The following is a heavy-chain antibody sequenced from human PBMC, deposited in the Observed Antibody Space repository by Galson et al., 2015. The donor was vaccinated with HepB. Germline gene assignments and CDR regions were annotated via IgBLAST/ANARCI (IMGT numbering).Heavy chain of an antibody. V-gene: IGHV1-69*02. Sequence: SVKVSCKASGGTFSSYTISWVRQAPGQGLEWMGRIIPILGIANYAQKFQGRVTITADKSTSTAYMELSSLRSEDTAVYYCASDPPYSYGVTGDYWGQGTLVTVSS. CDR3: ASDPPYSYGVTGDY. D-gene: IGHD5-18*01. CDR2: IIPILGIA. CDR1: GGTFSSYT. J-gene: IGHJ4*02.